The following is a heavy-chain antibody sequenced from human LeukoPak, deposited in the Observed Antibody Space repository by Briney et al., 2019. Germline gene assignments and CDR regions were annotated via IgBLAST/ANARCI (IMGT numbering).Heavy chain of an antibody. J-gene: IGHJ1*01. Sequence: GGSLRLSCAASGFTFTSYVMHWVRQAPGKGLEWVAVISYDGTNKYYADSVKGRFTISRDNSKNTLYLQMNSLRPEDTAVYYCATSIVGFTYDEHFQHWGQGTLVTVSS. V-gene: IGHV3-30-3*01. CDR3: ATSIVGFTYDEHFQH. CDR2: ISYDGTNK. CDR1: GFTFTSYV. D-gene: IGHD1-26*01.